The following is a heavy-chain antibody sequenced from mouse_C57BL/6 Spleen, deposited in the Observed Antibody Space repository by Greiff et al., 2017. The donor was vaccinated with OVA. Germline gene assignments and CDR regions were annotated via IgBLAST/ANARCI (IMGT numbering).Heavy chain of an antibody. D-gene: IGHD4-1*01. V-gene: IGHV1-58*01. Sequence: EVKVVESGAELVRPGSSVKMSCKTSGYTFTSYGINWVKQRPGQGLEWIGYIYIGNGYTEYNEKFKGKATLTSDTSSSTAYMQLSSLTSEDSAIYFCARSWGLTGPWYFDVWGTGTTVTVSS. J-gene: IGHJ1*03. CDR1: GYTFTSYG. CDR2: IYIGNGYT. CDR3: ARSWGLTGPWYFDV.